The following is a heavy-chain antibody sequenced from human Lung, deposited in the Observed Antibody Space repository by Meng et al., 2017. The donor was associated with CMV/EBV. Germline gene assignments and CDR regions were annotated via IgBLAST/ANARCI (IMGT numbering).Heavy chain of an antibody. J-gene: IGHJ4*02. Sequence: FSLGLSGVSVGWIRQPPGKALEWLALIYWNDDKRYSSSLKNRLTIDKDTSKNQVVLTMTSMDPLDAATYCCAHSQRDQSRNFESFDSWGPGTLVTVSS. CDR3: AHSQRDQSRNFESFDS. CDR1: FSLGLSGVS. CDR2: IYWNDDK. V-gene: IGHV2-5*01. D-gene: IGHD3-9*01.